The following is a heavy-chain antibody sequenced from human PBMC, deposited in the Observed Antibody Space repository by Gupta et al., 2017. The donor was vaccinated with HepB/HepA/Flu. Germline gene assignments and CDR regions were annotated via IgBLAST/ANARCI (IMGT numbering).Heavy chain of an antibody. Sequence: EVQLVESGGELVQPGGSLRLSCVASGFTFSDHYMDWVRLTPGKGLEWVGRCRNKFKRYTTEDAASVKGRFNIARDDSKKSLFLQMNSLKGEDTAIYYCTRGGTETSSYYDPMDVWGQGTTVTVSS. J-gene: IGHJ6*02. D-gene: IGHD4-11*01. CDR3: TRGGTETSSYYDPMDV. CDR2: CRNKFKRYTT. V-gene: IGHV3-72*01. CDR1: GFTFSDHY.